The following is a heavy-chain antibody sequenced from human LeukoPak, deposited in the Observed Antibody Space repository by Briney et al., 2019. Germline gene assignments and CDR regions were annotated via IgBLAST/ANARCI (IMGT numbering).Heavy chain of an antibody. V-gene: IGHV4-59*08. Sequence: SETLSLTCTVSGGSISSYYWSWIRQPPGKGLEWIGYIYYSGSTNYNPSLKSRVTISVDTSKNQFSLKLSSVTAADTAVYYCARQLRSSFDIWGQGAMVTVSS. CDR1: GGSISSYY. J-gene: IGHJ3*02. CDR2: IYYSGST. CDR3: ARQLRSSFDI. D-gene: IGHD4/OR15-4a*01.